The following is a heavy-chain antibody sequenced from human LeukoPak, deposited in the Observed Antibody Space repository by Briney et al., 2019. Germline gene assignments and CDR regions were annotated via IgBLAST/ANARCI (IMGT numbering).Heavy chain of an antibody. V-gene: IGHV3-30-3*01. CDR2: ISYDGSNK. CDR3: ARGHRSSGYYYVRPAGIDY. CDR1: GFTFSSYA. Sequence: GGSLRLSCAASGFTFSSYAMHWVRQAPGKGLEWVAVISYDGSNKYYADSVKGRFTISRDNSKNTLYLQMNSLRAEDTAVYYCARGHRSSGYYYVRPAGIDYWGQGTLVTVSS. J-gene: IGHJ4*02. D-gene: IGHD3-22*01.